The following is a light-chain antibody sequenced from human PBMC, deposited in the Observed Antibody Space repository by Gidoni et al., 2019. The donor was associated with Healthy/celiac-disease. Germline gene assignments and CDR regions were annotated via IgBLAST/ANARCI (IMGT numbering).Light chain of an antibody. J-gene: IGLJ2*01. Sequence: QSALTQPASVSGSPGQSITISCTGTSSDVGGYNYVSWSQQHPGKAPKLMIYDVRNRPSGVSNRFSGSKSGNTASLTISGLQAEDEADYYCSSYTSSSTPVVFGGGTKLTVL. CDR2: DVR. CDR3: SSYTSSSTPVV. V-gene: IGLV2-14*03. CDR1: SSDVGGYNY.